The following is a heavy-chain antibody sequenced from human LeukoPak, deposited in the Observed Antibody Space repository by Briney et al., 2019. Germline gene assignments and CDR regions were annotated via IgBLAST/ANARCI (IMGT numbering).Heavy chain of an antibody. CDR1: GGSISSGGYS. CDR3: ARGSSLSNYVDY. J-gene: IGHJ4*02. Sequence: SQTLSLTCAVSGGSISSGGYSWSWIRQPPGKGLEWIGYIYHSGSTYYNPSLKSRVTISVDRSKNQFSLKLSSVTAADTAVYYCARGSSLSNYVDYWGQGTLVTVSS. D-gene: IGHD1-26*01. V-gene: IGHV4-30-2*01. CDR2: IYHSGST.